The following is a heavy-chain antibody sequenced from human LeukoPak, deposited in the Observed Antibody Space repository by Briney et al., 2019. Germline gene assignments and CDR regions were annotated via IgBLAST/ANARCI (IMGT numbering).Heavy chain of an antibody. D-gene: IGHD3-16*01. Sequence: PGGSLRLSCAASGFAFSNFAMSWVRQAPGKGLEWVSAMSGSGDGTYYADSVKGRFTISRDNSKNTLYQQMNSLRAEDTAVYYCAKMMGQRLYDYCMDVWGKGTTVTVSS. CDR3: AKMMGQRLYDYCMDV. V-gene: IGHV3-23*01. J-gene: IGHJ6*03. CDR1: GFAFSNFA. CDR2: MSGSGDGT.